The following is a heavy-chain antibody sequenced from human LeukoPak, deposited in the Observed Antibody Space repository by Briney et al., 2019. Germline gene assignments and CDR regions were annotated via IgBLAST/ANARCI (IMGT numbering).Heavy chain of an antibody. CDR2: ISRGSDTI. Sequence: PGGSLRLSCAASGFTLNYYSMNWVRQSPGKGLEWLSYISRGSDTIYYADSVRGRFTVSRDNAKNSLFLQMNSLRVDDTAVYYCAKAPPRPSNYEADWFDPWGQGTLVTVSS. D-gene: IGHD4-11*01. CDR1: GFTLNYYS. J-gene: IGHJ5*02. V-gene: IGHV3-48*04. CDR3: AKAPPRPSNYEADWFDP.